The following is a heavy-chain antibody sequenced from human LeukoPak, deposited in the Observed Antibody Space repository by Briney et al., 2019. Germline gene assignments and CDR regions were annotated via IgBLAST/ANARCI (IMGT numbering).Heavy chain of an antibody. CDR3: AKEKYSGYVGFFDY. Sequence: GRSLRLSCAASGFTFDDYAMHWVRQAPGKGLEWVSGISWNSGSIGYADSVKGRFTISRDNAKNSLYLQMNSLRAEDTALYYCAKEKYSGYVGFFDYWGQGILVTVSS. CDR1: GFTFDDYA. V-gene: IGHV3-9*01. D-gene: IGHD5-12*01. J-gene: IGHJ4*02. CDR2: ISWNSGSI.